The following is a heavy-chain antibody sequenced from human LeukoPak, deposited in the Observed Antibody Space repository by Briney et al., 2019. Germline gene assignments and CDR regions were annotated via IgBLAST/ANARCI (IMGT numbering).Heavy chain of an antibody. CDR1: GFTFSDYY. V-gene: IGHV3-11*04. Sequence: GGSLRLSCAASGFTFSDYYMSWVRQAPGKGLEWVSYISSSGSTIYYADSVKGRFTISRDNAKNSLYLQMNSLRAEDTAVYYCARAPTHYYDTIGYYIDPFFDYWGQGTLVTVSS. D-gene: IGHD3-22*01. CDR2: ISSSGSTI. J-gene: IGHJ4*02. CDR3: ARAPTHYYDTIGYYIDPFFDY.